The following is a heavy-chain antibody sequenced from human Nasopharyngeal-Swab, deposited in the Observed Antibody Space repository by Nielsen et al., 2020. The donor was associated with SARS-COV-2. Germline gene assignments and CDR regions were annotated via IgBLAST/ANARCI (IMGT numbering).Heavy chain of an antibody. CDR2: IYPGDSNT. J-gene: IGHJ6*02. CDR3: ARPMRPMGHYYFGMDV. CDR1: GYSFTTYW. D-gene: IGHD1-26*01. V-gene: IGHV5-51*01. Sequence: GASVKISCKGSGYSFTTYWIGWVRQMPGKRLEWMGIIYPGDSNTRYSPSFQGQVTISVDKYSSTAYLQWSSLKASDTAIYYCARPMRPMGHYYFGMDVWGQGTTVTVSS.